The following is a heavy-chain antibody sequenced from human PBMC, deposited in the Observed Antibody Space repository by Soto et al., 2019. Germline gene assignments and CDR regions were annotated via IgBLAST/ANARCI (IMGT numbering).Heavy chain of an antibody. D-gene: IGHD3-22*01. V-gene: IGHV3-48*01. CDR1: GFTFSSYN. CDR3: ATEGDSSGWYYWFGP. Sequence: EVQLAESGGGMVQPGGSLRLSCAASGFTFSSYNMNWVRQAPGKGLEWVSYISSGTSTIYYADSVKGRFTISRDKAKNSLYRQTNSLRAEDTAVYYCATEGDSSGWYYWFGPWGQGTLVTVSS. CDR2: ISSGTSTI. J-gene: IGHJ5*02.